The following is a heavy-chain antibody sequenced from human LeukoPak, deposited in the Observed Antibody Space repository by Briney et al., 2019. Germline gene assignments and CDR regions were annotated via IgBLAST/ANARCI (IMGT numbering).Heavy chain of an antibody. Sequence: PSETLSLTCAVSGGSISSSSYYWGWIRQPPGKGLEWIGSIYYSGSTYYNPSLKSRVTISVDTSKNQFSLILSSVTAADTAVYYCARHVRVAGATTSYTFFDYWGQGTLVTVSS. CDR2: IYYSGST. CDR1: GGSISSSSYY. D-gene: IGHD1-26*01. CDR3: ARHVRVAGATTSYTFFDY. V-gene: IGHV4-39*01. J-gene: IGHJ4*02.